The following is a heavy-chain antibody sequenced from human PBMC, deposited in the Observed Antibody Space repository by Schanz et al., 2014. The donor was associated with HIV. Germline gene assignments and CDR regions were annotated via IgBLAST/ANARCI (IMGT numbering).Heavy chain of an antibody. D-gene: IGHD4-17*01. J-gene: IGHJ4*01. CDR1: GGSISSGSYY. CDR3: ARGDFGGNSVDY. V-gene: IGHV4-31*03. Sequence: QVQLQESGPGLVKPSQTLSLTCTVSGGSISSGSYYWNWIRQHPGKGLEWIGYIFHSGSTYYTPSLKSRTTISIDTSKTQSPLNRPSVTAADTAVYFCARGDFGGNSVDYWGHGNMVTVSS. CDR2: IFHSGST.